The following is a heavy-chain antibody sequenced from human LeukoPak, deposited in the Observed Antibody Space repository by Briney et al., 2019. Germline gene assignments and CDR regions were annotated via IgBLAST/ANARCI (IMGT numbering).Heavy chain of an antibody. CDR1: GGSISSYY. J-gene: IGHJ4*02. V-gene: IGHV4-59*01. D-gene: IGHD3-22*01. CDR2: IYYSGST. Sequence: SETLSLTCTVSGGSISSYYWSWIRQPPGKGLEWIGYIYYSGSTNYNPSPKSRVTISVDTSKNQFSLKLSSVTAADTAVYYCARDYDSSGYDYWGQGTLVTVSS. CDR3: ARDYDSSGYDY.